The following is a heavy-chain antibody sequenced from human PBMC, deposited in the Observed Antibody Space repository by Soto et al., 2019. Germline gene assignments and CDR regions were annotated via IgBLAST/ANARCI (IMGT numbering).Heavy chain of an antibody. CDR2: IYYGGNT. V-gene: IGHV4-39*01. D-gene: IGHD6-19*01. J-gene: IGHJ4*02. CDR3: ARSLSQRRWLEKGYEY. Sequence: SETLSLTCAVSGGSISSRTYNWAWIRQPPGKGLEWIGSIYYGGNTYYKPSLKSRVTISVDSSKNQLSLRLTSVTAADTAVYYCARSLSQRRWLEKGYEYWGQGTRVTVS. CDR1: GGSISSRTYN.